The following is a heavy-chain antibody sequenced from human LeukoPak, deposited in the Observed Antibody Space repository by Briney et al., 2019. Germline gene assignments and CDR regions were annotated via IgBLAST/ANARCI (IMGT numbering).Heavy chain of an antibody. Sequence: SETLSLTCTVSGGSISSYYWGWIRQPPGKGLEWIGSIYYSGSTYYNPSLKSRVTISVDTSKNQFSLKLSSVTAADTAVYYCARRLDCYYDSSGYDYWGQGTLVTVSS. CDR2: IYYSGST. CDR1: GGSISSYY. V-gene: IGHV4-39*01. CDR3: ARRLDCYYDSSGYDY. D-gene: IGHD3-22*01. J-gene: IGHJ4*02.